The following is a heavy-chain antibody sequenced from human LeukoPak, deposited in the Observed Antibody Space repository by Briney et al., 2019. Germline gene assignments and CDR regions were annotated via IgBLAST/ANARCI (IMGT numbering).Heavy chain of an antibody. Sequence: SETLSLTCAVYGGSFSGYYWSWIRQPAGKGLEWIGRIYTSGSTNYNPSLKSRVTISVDTSKNQFSLKLSSVTAADTAVYYCARELYSSSWWDDAFDIWGQGTMVTVSS. J-gene: IGHJ3*02. CDR2: IYTSGST. V-gene: IGHV4-4*07. D-gene: IGHD6-13*01. CDR3: ARELYSSSWWDDAFDI. CDR1: GGSFSGYY.